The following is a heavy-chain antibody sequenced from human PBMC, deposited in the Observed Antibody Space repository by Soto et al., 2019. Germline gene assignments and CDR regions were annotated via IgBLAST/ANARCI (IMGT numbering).Heavy chain of an antibody. CDR3: ARGFDSYFYGLDV. Sequence: QLQLQESGSGLVRSSETLSLTCVVSGGSISSGGYSWSWIRQPPGKGLEWIGYIYHSGGTYYNPSLRSRVTISVERSKNQFYLNLISVTAADTAVYYCARGFDSYFYGLDVWGQGTTVTVSS. CDR1: GGSISSGGYS. J-gene: IGHJ6*02. D-gene: IGHD3-22*01. CDR2: IYHSGGT. V-gene: IGHV4-30-2*01.